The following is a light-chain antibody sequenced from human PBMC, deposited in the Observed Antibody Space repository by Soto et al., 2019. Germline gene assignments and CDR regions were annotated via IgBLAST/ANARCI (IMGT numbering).Light chain of an antibody. CDR3: QNYNDSSRT. CDR2: NAS. CDR1: QTISGW. V-gene: IGKV1-5*01. Sequence: DIQMTQSPSTLSASVGDRVTITYRASQTISGWLAWYQQKPGKAPKLLIFNASTLTSGVPSRFRGMGFRTEFTLTISRLQPDDAATDYCQNYNDSSRTFGQGTRLEIK. J-gene: IGKJ5*01.